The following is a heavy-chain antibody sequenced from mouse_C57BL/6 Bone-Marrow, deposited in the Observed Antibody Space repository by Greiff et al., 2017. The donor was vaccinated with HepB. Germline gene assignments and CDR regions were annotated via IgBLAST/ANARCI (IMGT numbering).Heavy chain of an antibody. J-gene: IGHJ3*01. D-gene: IGHD2-4*01. CDR1: GFTFSSYG. CDR2: ISSGGSYT. CDR3: ANDYDGWFAY. V-gene: IGHV5-6*02. Sequence: EVMLVESGGDLVKPGGSLKLSCAASGFTFSSYGMSWVRQTPDKRLEWVATISSGGSYTYYPDSVKGRFTISRDNAKNTLYLQMSSLKSEDTAMYYCANDYDGWFAYWGQGTLVTVSA.